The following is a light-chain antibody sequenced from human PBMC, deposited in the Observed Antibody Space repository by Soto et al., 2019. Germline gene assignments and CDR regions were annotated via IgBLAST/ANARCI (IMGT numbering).Light chain of an antibody. CDR3: CSFAGRSTVV. CDR1: RSDVGGYNL. V-gene: IGLV2-23*02. Sequence: QSVLTQPASVSGSLGQSITFSCTGTRSDVGGYNLVSWYQQHPDKVPKLIIYEDTKRPSGVSSRFSGSKSGNTASLTITGLQAEDEADYHCCSFAGRSTVVFGGGTKLTVL. CDR2: EDT. J-gene: IGLJ2*01.